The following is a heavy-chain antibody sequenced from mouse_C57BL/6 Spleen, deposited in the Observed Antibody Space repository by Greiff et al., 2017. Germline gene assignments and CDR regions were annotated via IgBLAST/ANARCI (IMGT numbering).Heavy chain of an antibody. CDR3: ARSIYGGFAY. Sequence: QVQLQQPGTELVQPGASVTLSCKSSGYTFTSYWMHWVKQRPGQGLEWIGNINPSNGGTNYNEKFKTKATLTVDKSSSTAYMQLSSLTSEDSAVYYCARSIYGGFAYWGQGTLVTVSA. J-gene: IGHJ3*01. CDR2: INPSNGGT. V-gene: IGHV1-53*01. D-gene: IGHD1-1*01. CDR1: GYTFTSYW.